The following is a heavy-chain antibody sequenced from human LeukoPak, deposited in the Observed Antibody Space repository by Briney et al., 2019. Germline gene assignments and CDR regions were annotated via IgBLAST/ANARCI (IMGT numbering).Heavy chain of an antibody. J-gene: IGHJ4*02. CDR1: GYTFTDYY. D-gene: IGHD6-19*01. CDR2: VDPEDGET. Sequence: ASVKISCKVSGYTFTDYYMHWGRQAPGKGVERMGLVDPEDGETIYVEKFQGRVTISAETSTDRAYMEMRSLTSEDTAVYYCATVGYSSGEAHYWGQGTLVTVSS. V-gene: IGHV1-69-2*01. CDR3: ATVGYSSGEAHY.